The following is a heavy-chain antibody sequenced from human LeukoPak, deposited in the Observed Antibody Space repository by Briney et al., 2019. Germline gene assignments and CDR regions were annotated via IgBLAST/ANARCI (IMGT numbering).Heavy chain of an antibody. CDR1: GGPLSSGGYS. V-gene: IGHV4-30-2*01. CDR3: VRSTLKNWFDP. J-gene: IGHJ5*02. Sequence: AQTLSLTCAVSGGPLSSGGYSWSWIRQPPGKGLEWIGYIYQTGSTYYNPSLKSRVTISVDRSKNQLSLELTSVTAADTAVYYCVRSTLKNWFDPWGQGTLVTVSS. CDR2: IYQTGST.